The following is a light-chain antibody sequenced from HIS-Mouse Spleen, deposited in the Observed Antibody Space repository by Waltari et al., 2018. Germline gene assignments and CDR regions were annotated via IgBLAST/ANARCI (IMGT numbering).Light chain of an antibody. J-gene: IGLJ1*01. CDR2: EVS. Sequence: QSALTQPASVSGSPGQSITISCTGTSSDVGGYHYVSWYQQHPGKAPNLMIYEVSNRPSGVSNRFSGSKSGNTASLTISGLQAEDEADYYCSSYTSSSTFFGTGTKVTVL. CDR1: SSDVGGYHY. V-gene: IGLV2-14*01. CDR3: SSYTSSSTF.